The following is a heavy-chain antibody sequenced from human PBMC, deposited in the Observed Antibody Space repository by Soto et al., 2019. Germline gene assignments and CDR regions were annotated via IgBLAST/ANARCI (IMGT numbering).Heavy chain of an antibody. J-gene: IGHJ5*02. CDR3: ARGAARFLEWFPLLGWFDP. CDR2: IYYSGST. D-gene: IGHD3-3*01. V-gene: IGHV4-30-4*01. Sequence: PSETLSLTCTVSGGSISSGDYYWSWIRQPPGKGLEWIGYIYYSGSTYYNPSLKSRVTISVDTSKNQFSLKLSSVTAADTAVYYCARGAARFLEWFPLLGWFDPWGQGTLVIVSS. CDR1: GGSISSGDYY.